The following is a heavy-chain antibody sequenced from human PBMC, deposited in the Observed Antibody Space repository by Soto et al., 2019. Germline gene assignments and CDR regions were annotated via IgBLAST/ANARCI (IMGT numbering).Heavy chain of an antibody. D-gene: IGHD6-13*01. CDR1: GFTFSSYS. CDR3: ARDAGYSSSWYYYYYGMDV. V-gene: IGHV3-21*01. J-gene: IGHJ6*02. CDR2: ISSSSSYI. Sequence: LRLSCAASGFTFSSYSMNWVRQAPGKGLEWVSSISSSSSYIYYADSVKGRFTISRDNAKNSPYLQMNSLRAEDTAVYYCARDAGYSSSWYYYYYGMDVWGQGTTVTVSS.